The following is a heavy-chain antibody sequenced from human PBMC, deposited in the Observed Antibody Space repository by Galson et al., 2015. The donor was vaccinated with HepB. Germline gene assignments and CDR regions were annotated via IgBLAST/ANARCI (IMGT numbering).Heavy chain of an antibody. D-gene: IGHD1-14*01. CDR2: VYCNGNT. CDR1: GDAIRTKDYY. J-gene: IGHJ4*02. Sequence: SETLSLTCAVSGDAIRTKDYYWGWVRQPPGKGLEWIGNVYCNGNTFYNPSLKSRLTLSIDTSKSQFSLRLTSVTAADTAVYFCARQQLRSLEHLPEPYAYWGQGILVAVSP. CDR3: ARQQLRSLEHLPEPYAY. V-gene: IGHV4-39*07.